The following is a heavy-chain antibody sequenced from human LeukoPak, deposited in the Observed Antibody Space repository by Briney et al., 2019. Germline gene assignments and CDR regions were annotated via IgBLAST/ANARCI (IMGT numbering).Heavy chain of an antibody. D-gene: IGHD5-18*01. CDR2: IYYSGST. Sequence: SETLSLTCTVSGGSINAVESYWTWIRQPPGKGLEWIGYIYYSGSTNYNPSLKSRVTISVDTSKNQFTLKLSSVTAADTAVYYCARAVGGYGTYFDYWGQGTLVNVSS. V-gene: IGHV4-61*08. CDR1: GGSINAVESY. CDR3: ARAVGGYGTYFDY. J-gene: IGHJ4*02.